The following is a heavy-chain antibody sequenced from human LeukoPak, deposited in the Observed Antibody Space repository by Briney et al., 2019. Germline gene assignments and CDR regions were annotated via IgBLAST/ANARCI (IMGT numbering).Heavy chain of an antibody. D-gene: IGHD2-15*01. CDR1: GGSISSGSYY. CDR2: IYTSGST. Sequence: SQTLSLTCTVSGGSISSGSYYWSWIRQPAGKGLEWIGRIYTSGSTNYNPSLKSRVTISVDTSKSQFSLKLNSVTAADTAVYYCARRLRFYYYYMDVWGKGTTVTISS. V-gene: IGHV4-61*02. CDR3: ARRLRFYYYYMDV. J-gene: IGHJ6*03.